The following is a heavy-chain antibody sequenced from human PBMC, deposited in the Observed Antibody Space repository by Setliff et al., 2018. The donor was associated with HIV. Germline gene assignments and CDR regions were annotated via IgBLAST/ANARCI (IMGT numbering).Heavy chain of an antibody. Sequence: SETLSLTCTVSGGSIRSHFWGWIRQPAGKGLEWIGHISTSGTTKYNPSLKSRVTISVDTSKKHFSLNLSSVTAADTALYYCVETDYTSSWSPDAFHIWGQGTMVTVSS. J-gene: IGHJ3*02. V-gene: IGHV4-4*07. D-gene: IGHD6-13*01. CDR3: VETDYTSSWSPDAFHI. CDR2: ISTSGTT. CDR1: GGSIRSHF.